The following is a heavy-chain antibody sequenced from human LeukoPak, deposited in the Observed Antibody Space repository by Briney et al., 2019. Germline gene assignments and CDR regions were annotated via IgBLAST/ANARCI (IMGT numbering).Heavy chain of an antibody. CDR3: ARGDGDYRWNWFDP. V-gene: IGHV3-23*01. CDR1: GFTFSSYA. J-gene: IGHJ5*02. CDR2: ISGSGGST. Sequence: GGSLRLSCAASGFTFSSYAMSWVRRAPGKGLEWVSAISGSGGSTYYADSVKGRFTISRHNSKNTLYLQMNSLRAEDTAVYYCARGDGDYRWNWFDPWGQGTLVTVSS. D-gene: IGHD4-17*01.